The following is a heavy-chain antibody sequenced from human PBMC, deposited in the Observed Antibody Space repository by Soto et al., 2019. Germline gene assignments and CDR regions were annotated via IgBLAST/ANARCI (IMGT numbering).Heavy chain of an antibody. D-gene: IGHD4-4*01. Sequence: QVQLQESGPGLVKPSETLSLTCTVSGGSISSYSWSWIRQPPGKGLEWIGYIYYSGITNYNPSLKSRVTISVDTSKNQFSLKLSSVTAADTAVYYCARDDVTYGMDVWGQGTTVTVSS. CDR1: GGSISSYS. V-gene: IGHV4-59*01. J-gene: IGHJ6*02. CDR2: IYYSGIT. CDR3: ARDDVTYGMDV.